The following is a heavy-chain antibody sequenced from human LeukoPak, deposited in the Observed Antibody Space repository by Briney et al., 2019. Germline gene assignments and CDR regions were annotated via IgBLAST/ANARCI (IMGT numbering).Heavy chain of an antibody. CDR3: ARYYEHDAFDI. V-gene: IGHV4-59*01. Sequence: SETLSLTCTVSGGSISSYYWSWIRQPPGKGLEWIGYIYYSGSTNYNPSLKSRVTISVDTSKNQFSQKLSSVTAADTAVYYCARYYEHDAFDIWGQGTMVTVSS. D-gene: IGHD3-22*01. J-gene: IGHJ3*02. CDR1: GGSISSYY. CDR2: IYYSGST.